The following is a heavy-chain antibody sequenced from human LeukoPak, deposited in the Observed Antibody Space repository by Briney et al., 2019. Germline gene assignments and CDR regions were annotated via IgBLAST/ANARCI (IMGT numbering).Heavy chain of an antibody. CDR3: ARGYGLDV. CDR2: IKKDGSEK. CDR1: GFSFSGEW. Sequence: PGGSLRLSCAASGFSFSGEWMTWARQAPGKGLEWVANIKKDGSEKYYVDSVKGRFTISRDNAKNSLYLQMHSLRVEDTALYYCARGYGLDVWGQGTTVTVSS. V-gene: IGHV3-7*04. J-gene: IGHJ6*02.